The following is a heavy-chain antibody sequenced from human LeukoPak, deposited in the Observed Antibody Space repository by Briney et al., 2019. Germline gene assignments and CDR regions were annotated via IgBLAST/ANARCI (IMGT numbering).Heavy chain of an antibody. D-gene: IGHD6-13*01. CDR1: GGTFSSYA. V-gene: IGHV1-69*13. Sequence: GASVNVSCKASGGTFSSYAISWVRQAPGQGLEWVGGIIPVFGTANYAQKFQGRVTITADESTSTAYMELSSLRSEDTAVYYCARAEGIAPEFDYWGQGTLVTVSS. J-gene: IGHJ4*02. CDR2: IIPVFGTA. CDR3: ARAEGIAPEFDY.